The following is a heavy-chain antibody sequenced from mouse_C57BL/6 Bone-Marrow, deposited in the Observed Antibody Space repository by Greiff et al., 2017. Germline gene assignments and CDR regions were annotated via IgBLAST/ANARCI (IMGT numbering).Heavy chain of an antibody. CDR3: AREVATPGAFAY. J-gene: IGHJ3*01. D-gene: IGHD1-1*01. CDR2: IDPSDSYT. Sequence: QVQLQQPGAELVKPGASVKLSCKASGYTFTSYWMQWVKQRPGQGLEWIGEIDPSDSYTNYNQKFKGKATLTVDTSSSTAYMQLSSLTSEDSAVYYCAREVATPGAFAYGGQGTLVTVSA. V-gene: IGHV1-50*01. CDR1: GYTFTSYW.